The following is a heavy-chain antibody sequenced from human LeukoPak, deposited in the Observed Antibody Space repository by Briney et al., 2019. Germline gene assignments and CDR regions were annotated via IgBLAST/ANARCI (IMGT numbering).Heavy chain of an antibody. V-gene: IGHV4-59*01. CDR1: GGSISSYY. D-gene: IGHD3-3*01. CDR2: IYYSGST. CDR3: ARHPVFEVSRDDAFDI. Sequence: SETLSLTCTVSGGSISSYYWSWIRQPPGKGLEWIGYIYYSGSTNYNPSLKSRVTISVDTSKNQFSLKLSSVTAADTAVYYCARHPVFEVSRDDAFDIWGQGTMVTVSS. J-gene: IGHJ3*02.